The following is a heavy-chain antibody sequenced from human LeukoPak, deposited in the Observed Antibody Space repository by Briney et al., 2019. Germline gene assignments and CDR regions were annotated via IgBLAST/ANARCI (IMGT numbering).Heavy chain of an antibody. CDR3: ARGVVGYCSSTSCYALDY. V-gene: IGHV3-23*01. D-gene: IGHD2-2*01. J-gene: IGHJ4*02. Sequence: GGSLRLSCAASGFTFSSYAMSWVRPAPGKGLEWVSAISGSGGSTYHADSVKGRFTISRDNSTNTLYLQMNSLRAEDTAVYYCARGVVGYCSSTSCYALDYWGQGTLVTVSS. CDR2: ISGSGGST. CDR1: GFTFSSYA.